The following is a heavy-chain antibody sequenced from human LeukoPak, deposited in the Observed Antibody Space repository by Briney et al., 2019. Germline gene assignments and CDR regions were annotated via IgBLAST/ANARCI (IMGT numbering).Heavy chain of an antibody. CDR2: IRSSSDNI. CDR1: GFTFSSYP. CDR3: ARDRRGYSWD. D-gene: IGHD5-18*01. Sequence: GGSLRLSCAASGFTFSSYPMNWVRQAPGKGLEWVSHIRSSSDNIHYADSVRGRFTISRDNAKNSLYLQMNSLRAEDTAVYYCARDRRGYSWDWGQGTLVTVSS. J-gene: IGHJ4*02. V-gene: IGHV3-48*01.